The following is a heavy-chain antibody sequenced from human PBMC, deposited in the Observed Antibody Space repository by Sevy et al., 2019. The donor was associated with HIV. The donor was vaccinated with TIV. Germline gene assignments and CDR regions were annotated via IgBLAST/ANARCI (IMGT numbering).Heavy chain of an antibody. CDR1: DGSVSGYF. J-gene: IGHJ4*02. V-gene: IGHV4-59*02. D-gene: IGHD3-22*01. CDR2: IHHGGTT. CDR3: TRLDSNGHSDD. Sequence: WETLSLTCTVSDGSVSGYFWSWIRQPPGRGLEWIGNIHHGGTTKYNPSLKSRLTISIDTSKNQFSLILTSATAADTAVYYCTRLDSNGHSDDWGQGTPVTVSS.